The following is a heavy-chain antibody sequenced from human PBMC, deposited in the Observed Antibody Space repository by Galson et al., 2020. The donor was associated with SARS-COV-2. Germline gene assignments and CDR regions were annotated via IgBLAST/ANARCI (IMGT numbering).Heavy chain of an antibody. CDR2: IIPMLNIT. D-gene: IGHD3-10*01. Sequence: SVKVSCKASGGTFSSYTLSWVRQAPGQGLEWLGRIIPMLNITYYAQHLQGRLTITADESTRTTDMELSSLTSDDTAIYYCARIASKIGSDFWGQGTLVSVSS. V-gene: IGHV1-69*13. CDR3: ARIASKIGSDF. CDR1: GGTFSSYT. J-gene: IGHJ4*02.